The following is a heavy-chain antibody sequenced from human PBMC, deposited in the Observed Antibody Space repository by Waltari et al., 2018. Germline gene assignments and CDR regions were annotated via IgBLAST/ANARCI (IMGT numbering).Heavy chain of an antibody. CDR3: ARETSGLQPFDY. CDR2: ISYDGSNK. V-gene: IGHV3-30-3*01. J-gene: IGHJ4*02. Sequence: QVQLVESGGGVVQPGRSLRLSCAASGFTFSISALHWVRQAPGKGLEWVAVISYDGSNKYYADSVKGRFTISRDNSKNTLYLQMNSLRAEDTAVYYCARETSGLQPFDYWGQGTLVTVSS. D-gene: IGHD1-26*01. CDR1: GFTFSISA.